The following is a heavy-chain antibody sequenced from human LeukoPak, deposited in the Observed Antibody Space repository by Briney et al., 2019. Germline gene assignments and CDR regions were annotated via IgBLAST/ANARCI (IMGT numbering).Heavy chain of an antibody. V-gene: IGHV4-34*01. D-gene: IGHD6-19*01. CDR2: INHSGST. CDR3: ARGPARGIAVTRY. Sequence: KPSETLSLTCAVYGGSFSGYYWSWIRQPPGKRLEWIGEINHSGSTNYNPSLTSRVTILVDTSKNQFSLMLSSVTAADTAVYYCARGPARGIAVTRYWGQGTLVTVSS. J-gene: IGHJ4*02. CDR1: GGSFSGYY.